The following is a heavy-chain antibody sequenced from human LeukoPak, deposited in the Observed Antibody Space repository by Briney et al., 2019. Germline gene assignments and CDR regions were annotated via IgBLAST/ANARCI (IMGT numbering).Heavy chain of an antibody. CDR1: GFTFSSYS. D-gene: IGHD6-19*01. CDR3: ARAPVAGTSYFDY. J-gene: IGHJ4*02. V-gene: IGHV3-21*01. CDR2: ISGSSSYI. Sequence: GGSLRLSSAASGFTFSSYSVNWLRQAPGKGLEWVSSISGSSSYIYYADSVKGRFTISRDNAKNSVYLQLNSLRAEDTALYYCARAPVAGTSYFDYWGQGTLVTVSS.